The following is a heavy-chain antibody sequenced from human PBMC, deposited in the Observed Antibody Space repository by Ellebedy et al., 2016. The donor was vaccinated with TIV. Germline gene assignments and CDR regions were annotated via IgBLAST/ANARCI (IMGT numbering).Heavy chain of an antibody. V-gene: IGHV3-7*03. CDR2: INKDGSEK. Sequence: PGGSLRPSCAGSGFTFSFYWMSWVRQAPGKGPGWVANINKDGSEKFYVDSVKGRFTISRDKAKNALYLQRNSLRAEDTAVYYCASPPGVVALWGQGTLVTVSS. CDR3: ASPPGVVAL. D-gene: IGHD3-10*01. CDR1: GFTFSFYW. J-gene: IGHJ4*02.